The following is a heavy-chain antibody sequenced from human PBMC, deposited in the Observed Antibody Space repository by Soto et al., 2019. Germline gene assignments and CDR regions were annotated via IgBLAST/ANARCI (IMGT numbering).Heavy chain of an antibody. CDR3: AKGAGD. D-gene: IGHD6-19*01. CDR2: ISWNSGSI. J-gene: IGHJ4*02. CDR1: GFTFDDYA. V-gene: IGHV3-9*01. Sequence: EVQLVESGGGLVQPGRSLRLSCAASGFTFDDYAMHWVRQAPGKGLEWVSGISWNSGSIGYADSVKGRFTISRDNAKNSLYLQMNSLRAEDTALYYCAKGAGDWGQGTLVTVSS.